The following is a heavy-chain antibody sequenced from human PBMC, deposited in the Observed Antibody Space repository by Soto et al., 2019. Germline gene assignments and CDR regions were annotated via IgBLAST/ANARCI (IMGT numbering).Heavy chain of an antibody. CDR2: IIPILGIA. CDR1: GGTFSSYT. D-gene: IGHD3-16*01. J-gene: IGHJ4*02. V-gene: IGHV1-69*08. CDR3: ARDRGELVPFDY. Sequence: QVQLVQSGAEVKKPGSSVKVSCKASGGTFSSYTISWVRQAPGQGLEWMGRIIPILGIANYAQKFQGRVTITADKSTSTAYMELSSLRSEDTAVYYWARDRGELVPFDYWGQGTLVTVSS.